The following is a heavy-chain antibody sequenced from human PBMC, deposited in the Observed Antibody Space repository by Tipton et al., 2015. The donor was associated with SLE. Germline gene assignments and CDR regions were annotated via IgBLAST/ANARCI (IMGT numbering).Heavy chain of an antibody. V-gene: IGHV4-38-2*02. J-gene: IGHJ3*02. Sequence: TLSLTCTVSGYSISSGYYWGWIRQPPGKGLEWIGSIYHSGSTYYNPSLKSRVTISVDTSKNQFSLKLSSVTAADTAVYYCAAEGIAAAGNAFDIWGQGTMVTVSS. CDR3: AAEGIAAAGNAFDI. CDR1: GYSISSGYY. D-gene: IGHD6-13*01. CDR2: IYHSGST.